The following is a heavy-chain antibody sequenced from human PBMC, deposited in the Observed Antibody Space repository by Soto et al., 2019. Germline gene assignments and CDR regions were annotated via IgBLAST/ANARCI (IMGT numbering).Heavy chain of an antibody. Sequence: PGGSLRLSCAASGFTFSSYAMSGVRQAPGKGLEWVSAISGSGGSTYYADSVKGRFTISRDNSKNTLYLQMNSLRAEDTAVYYCAKDERRDGYNPHGYWGQGTLVTVSS. CDR3: AKDERRDGYNPHGY. CDR2: ISGSGGST. V-gene: IGHV3-23*01. D-gene: IGHD5-12*01. J-gene: IGHJ4*02. CDR1: GFTFSSYA.